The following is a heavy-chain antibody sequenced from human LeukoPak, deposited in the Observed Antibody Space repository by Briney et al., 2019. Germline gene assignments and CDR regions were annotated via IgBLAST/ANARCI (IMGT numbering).Heavy chain of an antibody. Sequence: SETLSLTCAVYGGSFSGYYWSWIRQPPGKGLEWIGEINHSGSTNYNPSLKSRVTIVVDTSKKQFSLKLTSVTAADTAVYYCARGLIGYYYGSGSTYYYGMDVWGQGTTVTVSS. V-gene: IGHV4-34*01. CDR1: GGSFSGYY. J-gene: IGHJ6*02. CDR3: ARGLIGYYYGSGSTYYYGMDV. CDR2: INHSGST. D-gene: IGHD3-10*01.